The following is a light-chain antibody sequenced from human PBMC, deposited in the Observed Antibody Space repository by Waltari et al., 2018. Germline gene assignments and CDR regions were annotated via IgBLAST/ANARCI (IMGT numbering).Light chain of an antibody. Sequence: QSALTQPAFVSGSLGQTITLSCPGASSEVGGENHVPLDQHHPGTVPKLLIYEVTNRPSDISTRFSGAKSGNTASLVISGVQAEDEADYYCSSYSTSKTPVVFGGGTKLTV. J-gene: IGLJ2*01. CDR1: SSEVGGENH. V-gene: IGLV2-14*01. CDR3: SSYSTSKTPVV. CDR2: EVT.